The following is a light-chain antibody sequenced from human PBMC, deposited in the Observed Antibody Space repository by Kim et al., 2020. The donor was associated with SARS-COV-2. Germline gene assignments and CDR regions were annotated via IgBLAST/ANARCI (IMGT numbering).Light chain of an antibody. CDR2: NSN. Sequence: QTVTISCSGGSSKVGSHRVNWYQRLPGAAPRVLIYNSNQRHSGVPDRLSASKSGTLASLVISGLQSEDEAEYYCSAWDSTLNGFWLFGGGTQLTVL. CDR3: SAWDSTLNGFWL. V-gene: IGLV1-44*01. CDR1: SSKVGSHR. J-gene: IGLJ3*02.